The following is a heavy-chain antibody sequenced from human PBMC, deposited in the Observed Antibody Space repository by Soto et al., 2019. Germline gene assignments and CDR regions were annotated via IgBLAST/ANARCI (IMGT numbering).Heavy chain of an antibody. CDR3: ARGGSNDWQVAFDI. CDR2: INHSGNN. D-gene: IGHD3-9*01. J-gene: IGHJ3*02. V-gene: IGHV4-34*01. Sequence: QLQQWGAGLLKPSETLSLTCVVSGGSFSTYYYNWIRQSPGKGLEWIGEINHSGNNNYSPSLKSRVTMSLDKSKNQFSLKLTSVTAADTAVYYCARGGSNDWQVAFDIWGQGTMVTVSS. CDR1: GGSFSTYY.